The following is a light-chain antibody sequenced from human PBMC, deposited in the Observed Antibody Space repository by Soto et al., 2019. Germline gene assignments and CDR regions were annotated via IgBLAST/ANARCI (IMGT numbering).Light chain of an antibody. Sequence: DIQMTQSPSTLSASVGDRVTITCRASQSISSWLAWYQQKPGKAPKLLIYDASSLESGVPSRFSGSGSGTEVTLTISSLQPDDFATYYCQQYNSWDLTFGGGTKVEIK. V-gene: IGKV1-5*01. J-gene: IGKJ4*01. CDR3: QQYNSWDLT. CDR1: QSISSW. CDR2: DAS.